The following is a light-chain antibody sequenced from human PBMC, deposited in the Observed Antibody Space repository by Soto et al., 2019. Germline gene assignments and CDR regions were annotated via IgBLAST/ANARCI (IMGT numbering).Light chain of an antibody. V-gene: IGKV3D-7*01. CDR2: GAS. CDR1: QSVSSSY. J-gene: IGKJ3*01. Sequence: PGERVTLSCRASQSVSSSYLTWYQQKPGQAPRLLIYGASTRATSIPARFSGSGSGTDFTLTISSLQHEGFAVYYCQQDYTRFTFGPGTKVDIK. CDR3: QQDYTRFT.